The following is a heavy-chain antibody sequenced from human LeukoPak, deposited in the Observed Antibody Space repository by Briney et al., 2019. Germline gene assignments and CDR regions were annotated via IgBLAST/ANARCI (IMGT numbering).Heavy chain of an antibody. V-gene: IGHV3-23*01. CDR3: ANRASYSSSWWGPFDS. CDR1: GFTFSSYA. CDR2: ISGSGGST. Sequence: GGSLRLSCAASGFTFSSYAMSSVRQALGKGLELDSAISGSGGSTYYADSVEGRFTISRDNSKNTRYRQMNSLRPEDTAVYYCANRASYSSSWWGPFDSWGQGTPVTVSS. J-gene: IGHJ4*02. D-gene: IGHD6-13*01.